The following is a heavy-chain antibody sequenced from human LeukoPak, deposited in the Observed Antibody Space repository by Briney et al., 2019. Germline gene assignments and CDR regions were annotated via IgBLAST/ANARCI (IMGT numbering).Heavy chain of an antibody. D-gene: IGHD3-16*01. CDR3: ARRGGILKWFDP. CDR2: IYYSGST. Sequence: SETLSLTCTVSGGSISSYYWCWIRQPPGKGLEWIGYIYYSGSTNYNPSLKSRVTISVDTSKNQFSLKLSSVTAADTAVYYCARRGGILKWFDPWGQGTLVTVSS. CDR1: GGSISSYY. V-gene: IGHV4-59*12. J-gene: IGHJ5*02.